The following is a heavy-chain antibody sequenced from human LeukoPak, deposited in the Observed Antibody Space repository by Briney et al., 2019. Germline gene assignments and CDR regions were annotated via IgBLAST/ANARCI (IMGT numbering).Heavy chain of an antibody. D-gene: IGHD6-13*01. CDR2: ISSNGRNT. CDR3: VRVAYSSSWSPPFDY. Sequence: GGSLRLSCSASGFSFSIYSMHWVRQAPGKGLEYVSAISSNGRNTYYADSVKGRFTVSRDNSKNTLYLQMSSLRAEDTAVYSCVRVAYSSSWSPPFDYWGQGTLVTVSS. CDR1: GFSFSIYS. J-gene: IGHJ4*02. V-gene: IGHV3-64D*06.